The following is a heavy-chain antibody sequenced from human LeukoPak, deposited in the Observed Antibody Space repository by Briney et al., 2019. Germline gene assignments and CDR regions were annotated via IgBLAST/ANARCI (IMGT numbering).Heavy chain of an antibody. CDR1: GGSISSYY. D-gene: IGHD6-13*01. J-gene: IGHJ4*02. CDR3: ARDEVAAMYYFDY. V-gene: IGHV4-39*07. Sequence: SETLSLTCTVSGGSISSYYWGWIRQPPGKGLEWIGSIYYSGSTYYNPSLKSRVTISVDTSKNQFSLKLSSVTAADTAVYYCARDEVAAMYYFDYWGQGTLVTVSS. CDR2: IYYSGST.